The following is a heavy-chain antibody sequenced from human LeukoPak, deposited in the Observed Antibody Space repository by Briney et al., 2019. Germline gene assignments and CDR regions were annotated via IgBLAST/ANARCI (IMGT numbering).Heavy chain of an antibody. D-gene: IGHD3-10*01. CDR2: ISSSSSYI. V-gene: IGHV3-21*01. J-gene: IGHJ6*04. CDR3: ARNPNGSGSYYRYYYYGMDV. Sequence: PGGSLRLSCAASGFTFSSYSMNWVRQAPGKGLEWVSSISSSSSYIYYADSVKGRFTTSRDNAKDSLYLQMNSLRAEDTAVYYCARNPNGSGSYYRYYYYGMDVWGKGTTVTVSS. CDR1: GFTFSSYS.